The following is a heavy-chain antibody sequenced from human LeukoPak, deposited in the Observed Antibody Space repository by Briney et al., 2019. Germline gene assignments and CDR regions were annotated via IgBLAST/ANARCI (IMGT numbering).Heavy chain of an antibody. CDR3: ARDFHWNDRYDY. V-gene: IGHV4-34*01. J-gene: IGHJ4*02. Sequence: PSETLSLTCAVYGGSFSGYYWSWIRQPPGKGLEWIGEINHSGSTNYNPSLKSRVTISVDTSKNQFSLKLSSVTAADTAVYYCARDFHWNDRYDYWGQGTLVTVSS. CDR1: GGSFSGYY. D-gene: IGHD1-1*01. CDR2: INHSGST.